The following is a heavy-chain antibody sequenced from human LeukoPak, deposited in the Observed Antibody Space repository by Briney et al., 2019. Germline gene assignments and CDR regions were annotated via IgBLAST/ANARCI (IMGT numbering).Heavy chain of an antibody. Sequence: GGSLRLSCAASGFTFSTDGMNWVRQAPGKGLEWVSSISSSSGYIYYADSVKGRFTISRDNAKNSLYLQMNSLRAEDTAVYYCATVGPSCSGGSCYDYWGQGTLVTVSS. CDR3: ATVGPSCSGGSCYDY. J-gene: IGHJ4*02. CDR1: GFTFSTDG. D-gene: IGHD2-15*01. V-gene: IGHV3-21*01. CDR2: ISSSSGYI.